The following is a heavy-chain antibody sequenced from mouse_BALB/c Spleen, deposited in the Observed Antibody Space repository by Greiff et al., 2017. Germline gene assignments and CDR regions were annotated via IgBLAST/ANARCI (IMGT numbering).Heavy chain of an antibody. J-gene: IGHJ2*01. D-gene: IGHD2-4*01. CDR2: ISYDGSN. V-gene: IGHV3-6*02. CDR1: GYSITSGYY. CDR3: TRGGDYDVYFDY. Sequence: EVKLVESGPGLVKPSQSLSLTCSVTGYSITSGYYWNWIRQFPGNKLEWMGYISYDGSNNYNPSLKNRISITRDTSKNQFFLKLNSVTTEDTATYYCTRGGDYDVYFDYWGQGTTLTVSS.